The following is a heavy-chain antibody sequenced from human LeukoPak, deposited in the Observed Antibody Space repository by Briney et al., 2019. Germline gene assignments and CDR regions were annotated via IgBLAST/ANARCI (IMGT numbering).Heavy chain of an antibody. Sequence: GGSLRLSCAGFSFNVYAMHWVRQAQGKGLEWVAFIRSDGSNEKYADSVKGRFTISKDKSKNTLYLQMNSLRADDTAVYYCAKDLSGWLRSTSDAFDIWGQGTMVTVSS. CDR2: IRSDGSNE. J-gene: IGHJ3*02. D-gene: IGHD5-12*01. V-gene: IGHV3-30*02. CDR3: AKDLSGWLRSTSDAFDI. CDR1: GFSFNVYA.